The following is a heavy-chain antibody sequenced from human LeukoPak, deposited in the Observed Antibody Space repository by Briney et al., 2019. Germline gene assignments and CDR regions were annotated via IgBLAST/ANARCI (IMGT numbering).Heavy chain of an antibody. D-gene: IGHD3-22*01. J-gene: IGHJ4*02. V-gene: IGHV4-39*07. CDR1: GGSISSSSYY. CDR3: AMGEDYYDSSGLNFDY. CDR2: IYYSGST. Sequence: PSETLSLTCTVSGGSISSSSYYWGWIRQPPGKGLEWIGSIYYSGSTNYNPSLKSRVTISVDTSKNQFSLKLSSVTAADTAVYYCAMGEDYYDSSGLNFDYWGQGTLVTVSS.